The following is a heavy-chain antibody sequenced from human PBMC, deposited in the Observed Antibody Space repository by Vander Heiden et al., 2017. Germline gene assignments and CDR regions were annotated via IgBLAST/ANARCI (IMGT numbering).Heavy chain of an antibody. D-gene: IGHD2-8*02. CDR3: ARHHCTGGSCRGYFDF. CDR2: ISGSGYNI. CDR1: EFPASSYT. Sequence: EVQLVESGGGLVKPGGSLGLSWAASEFPASSYTMDWVRQAPGKGLEWVSSISGSGYNIYYADSVKGRFTISRDNAKNSLYLQMNSLRAEDTAVYYCARHHCTGGSCRGYFDFWGQGTLVTVSS. V-gene: IGHV3-21*01. J-gene: IGHJ4*02.